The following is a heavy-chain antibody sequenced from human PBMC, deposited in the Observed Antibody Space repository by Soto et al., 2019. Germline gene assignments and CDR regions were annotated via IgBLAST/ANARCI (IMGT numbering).Heavy chain of an antibody. CDR1: GGTFSSYA. V-gene: IGHV1-69*12. CDR3: ASGDYYDSSGYYHSRRYFDL. J-gene: IGHJ2*01. CDR2: IIPIFGTA. D-gene: IGHD3-22*01. Sequence: QVQLVQSGAEVKKPGSSVKVSCKASGGTFSSYAISWVRQAPGQGLEWMGGIIPIFGTANYAQKFQGRVTITAAESTSTAYMELISLRSEDTAVYYCASGDYYDSSGYYHSRRYFDLWGRGTLVTVSS.